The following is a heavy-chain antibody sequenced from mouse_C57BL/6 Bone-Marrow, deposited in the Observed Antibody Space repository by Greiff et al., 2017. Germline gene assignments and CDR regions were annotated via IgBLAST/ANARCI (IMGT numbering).Heavy chain of an antibody. CDR1: GYSITSGYY. Sequence: VQLKESGPGLVKPSQSLSLTCSVTGYSITSGYYWNWIRQFPGNKLEWMGYISYDGSNNYNPSLKNRISITRDTSKNQFFLKLNSVTTEDTATYYCARAVGYAMDYWGQGTSVTVSS. CDR2: ISYDGSN. D-gene: IGHD1-1*01. V-gene: IGHV3-6*01. CDR3: ARAVGYAMDY. J-gene: IGHJ4*01.